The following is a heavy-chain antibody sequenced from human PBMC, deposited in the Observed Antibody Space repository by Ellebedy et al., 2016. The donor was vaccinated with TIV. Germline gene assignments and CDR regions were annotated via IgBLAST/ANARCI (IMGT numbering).Heavy chain of an antibody. J-gene: IGHJ4*02. Sequence: GGSLRLXCAASGFTFSNYWMTWVRQAPGKGLEWVANINQDGREKYYVDSVKGRFTISRDNAKHSRYLQMTSLTAEDTAVYYCTRSLDYWGQGTLVTVSS. V-gene: IGHV3-7*01. CDR1: GFTFSNYW. CDR2: INQDGREK. CDR3: TRSLDY.